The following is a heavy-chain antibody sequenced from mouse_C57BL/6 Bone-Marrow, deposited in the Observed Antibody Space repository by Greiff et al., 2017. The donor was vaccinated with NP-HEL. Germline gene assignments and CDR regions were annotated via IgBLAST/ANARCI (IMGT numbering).Heavy chain of an antibody. J-gene: IGHJ2*01. D-gene: IGHD2-1*01. V-gene: IGHV5-17*01. CDR1: GFTFSDYG. Sequence: EVQWVESGGGLVKPGGSLKLSCAASGFTFSDYGMHWVRQAPEKGLEWVAYISSGSSTIYYADTVKGRFTISRDNAKNTLFLQMTSLRSEDTAMYYCARFGNYPYFDYWGQGTTLTVSS. CDR3: ARFGNYPYFDY. CDR2: ISSGSSTI.